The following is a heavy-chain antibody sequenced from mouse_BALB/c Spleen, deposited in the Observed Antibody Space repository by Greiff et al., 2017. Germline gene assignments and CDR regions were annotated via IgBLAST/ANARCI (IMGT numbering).Heavy chain of an antibody. D-gene: IGHD2-1*01. V-gene: IGHV5-12-1*01. Sequence: EVKVVESGGGLVKPGGSLKLSCAASGFAFSSYDMSWVRQTPEKRLEWVAYISSGGGSTYYPDTVKGRFTISRDNAKNTLYLQMSSLKSEDTAMYYCARHSGGNYEGWFAYWGQGTLVTVSA. J-gene: IGHJ3*01. CDR1: GFAFSSYD. CDR2: ISSGGGST. CDR3: ARHSGGNYEGWFAY.